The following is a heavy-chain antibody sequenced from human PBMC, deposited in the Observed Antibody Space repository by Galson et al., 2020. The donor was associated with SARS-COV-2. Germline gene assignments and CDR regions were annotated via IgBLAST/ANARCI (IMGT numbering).Heavy chain of an antibody. J-gene: IGHJ4*02. V-gene: IGHV5-51*01. D-gene: IGHD3-22*01. CDR3: ASMDYYDSSGPGVY. CDR1: GYSFNSYW. Sequence: KIGESLKISCKGSGYSFNSYWIGWVRQMPGKGLEWMGIIYPGDSDTRYSPSFQGQVTISADKSISTAYLQWSSLKASDTAMYYCASMDYYDSSGPGVYWGQGTLVTVSS. CDR2: IYPGDSDT.